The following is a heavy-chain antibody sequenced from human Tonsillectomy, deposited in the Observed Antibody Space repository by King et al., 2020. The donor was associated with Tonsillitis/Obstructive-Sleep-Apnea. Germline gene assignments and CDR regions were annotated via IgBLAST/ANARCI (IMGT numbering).Heavy chain of an antibody. CDR1: GYSFTSYW. V-gene: IGHV5-10-1*01. CDR2: IEPSDSYT. CDR3: ARQSIAARSFDY. J-gene: IGHJ4*02. D-gene: IGHD6-6*01. Sequence: QLVQSGAEVKKPGESLRISCKGSGYSFTSYWISWVRQMPGKGLEWMGRIEPSDSYTNYSPSFQGHVTISPDKSISTAYLQWSSLQASDTAMYYCARQSIAARSFDYWGQGTLVTVSS.